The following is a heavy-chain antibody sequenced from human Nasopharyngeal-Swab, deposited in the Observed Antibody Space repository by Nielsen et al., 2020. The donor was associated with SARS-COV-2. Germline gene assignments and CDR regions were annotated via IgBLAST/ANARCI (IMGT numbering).Heavy chain of an antibody. D-gene: IGHD6-13*01. CDR2: MYYSGNT. J-gene: IGHJ4*02. V-gene: IGHV4-59*01. Sequence: WIRQPPGKGLEWIGYMYYSGNTNYNPSLKSRVTISVDTSKNQFSLKLTSVTAADTAVYYCATEKRSTWYGTTRIRERVYFDSWGQGTLVTVSS. CDR3: ATEKRSTWYGTTRIRERVYFDS.